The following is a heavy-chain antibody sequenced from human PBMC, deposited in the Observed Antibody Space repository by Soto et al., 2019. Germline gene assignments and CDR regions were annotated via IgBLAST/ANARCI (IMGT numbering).Heavy chain of an antibody. V-gene: IGHV3-33*01. J-gene: IGHJ6*02. D-gene: IGHD6-13*01. CDR2: IWNDGNGY. Sequence: QVQLVESGGGVVQPGTSLRLSCAASGFNFNNYGMHWVRQAPGKGLGWVAVIWNDGNGYYYANSVEGRFTISRDNSKNTLYLQMSSLRAEDTAVYYCARRQISPPTRGAASARGGMDVWGQGTTVTVSS. CDR3: ARRQISPPTRGAASARGGMDV. CDR1: GFNFNNYG.